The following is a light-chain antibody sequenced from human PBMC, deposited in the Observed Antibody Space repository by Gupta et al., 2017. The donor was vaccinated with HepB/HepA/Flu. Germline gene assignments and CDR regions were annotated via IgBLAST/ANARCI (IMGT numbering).Light chain of an antibody. CDR2: AAS. CDR3: QQRYSNPLMYT. V-gene: IGKV1-39*01. J-gene: IGKJ2*01. CDR1: QSISSY. Sequence: DIQMTQSPSSLSASVGDRVTITCRASQSISSYLNWYQQKPGKAPKLLIYAASSLQSGVPSRFSGSGSGTDFTLTISSLQPEDFATYSCQQRYSNPLMYTFGQGTKLEIK.